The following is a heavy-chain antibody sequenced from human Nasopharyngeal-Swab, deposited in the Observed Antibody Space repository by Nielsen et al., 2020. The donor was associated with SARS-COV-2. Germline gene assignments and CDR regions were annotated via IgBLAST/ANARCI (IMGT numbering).Heavy chain of an antibody. V-gene: IGHV3-74*01. CDR3: VTSAGSGNSL. Sequence: VRQMPGKGLMWVSQINGDGSDTRYADSAKDRFTISRDNAKNTLYLQVNSLSVEDSAVYYCVTSAGSGNSLWGQGTLVTVSS. J-gene: IGHJ4*02. CDR2: INGDGSDT. D-gene: IGHD4-23*01.